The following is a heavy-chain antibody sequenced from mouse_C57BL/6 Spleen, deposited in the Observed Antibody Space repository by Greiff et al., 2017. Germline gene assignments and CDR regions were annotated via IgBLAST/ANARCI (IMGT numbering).Heavy chain of an antibody. V-gene: IGHV2-2*01. D-gene: IGHD4-1*01. CDR1: GFSLTSYG. CDR2: IWSGGST. J-gene: IGHJ4*01. Sequence: QVQLKESGPGLVQPSQSLSITCTVSGFSLTSYGVHWVRQSPGKGLEWLGVIWSGGSTDYNAAFISRLSISKDNSTSQVFFKMNSLQADDTAIYYCARNWDNYAMDYWGQGTSVTVSS. CDR3: ARNWDNYAMDY.